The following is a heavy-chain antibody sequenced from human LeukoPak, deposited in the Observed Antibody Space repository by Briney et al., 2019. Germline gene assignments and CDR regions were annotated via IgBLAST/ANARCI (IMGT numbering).Heavy chain of an antibody. Sequence: SVKVSCKASGGTLTSYVLNWVRQAPGQGPEWLGGFIPTFGTTNYAQRFHDRVTITTDKFTNTAYLELSSLRSEGTAVYYCAISPPLVTIHFYYFMDVWGTGTTVTISS. V-gene: IGHV1-69*05. J-gene: IGHJ6*03. CDR1: GGTLTSYV. CDR3: AISPPLVTIHFYYFMDV. CDR2: FIPTFGTT. D-gene: IGHD4-11*01.